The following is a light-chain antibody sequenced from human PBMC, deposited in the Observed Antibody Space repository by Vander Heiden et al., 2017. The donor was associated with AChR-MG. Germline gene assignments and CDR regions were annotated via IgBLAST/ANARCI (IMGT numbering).Light chain of an antibody. V-gene: IGKV3-15*01. CDR1: QSVSNN. CDR3: QQYDDWPLT. CDR2: GPS. Sequence: EIVMTQSQATLSVSPGERATLSCRARQSVSNNLAWFKGSTGRPPRLLISGPSTRSSGIPARFSGSGSGTEFTLTISSLQSEDFAVYYCQQYDDWPLTFGQGTKVEFK. J-gene: IGKJ1*01.